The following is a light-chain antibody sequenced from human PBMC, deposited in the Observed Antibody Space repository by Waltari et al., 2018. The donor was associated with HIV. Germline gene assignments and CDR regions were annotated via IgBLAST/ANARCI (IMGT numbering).Light chain of an antibody. J-gene: IGKJ1*01. CDR3: QQRSNWPT. CDR2: WAS. Sequence: DIVMTQSPNSLAVSLGERATINCRSSRSILYSSNNQNYLAWYQQKPGQSPKVLIYWASTRASRVPDRFSGSGSGTDFTLTISSLEPEDFAVYYCQQRSNWPTFGQGTKVEIK. V-gene: IGKV4-1*01. CDR1: RSILYSSNNQNY.